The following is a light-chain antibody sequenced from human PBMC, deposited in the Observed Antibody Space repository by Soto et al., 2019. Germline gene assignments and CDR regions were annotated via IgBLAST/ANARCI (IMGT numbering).Light chain of an antibody. Sequence: QSALTQPASVSGSPGQSIAISCTGTSSDVGGYNCVSWYQQYPGKAPKLVIYDVINRPSGISSRFSGSKSGNTASLTISGLQDEDEADYYCSSCTSSSTYVFGTGTKLTVL. CDR1: SSDVGGYNC. J-gene: IGLJ1*01. CDR2: DVI. CDR3: SSCTSSSTYV. V-gene: IGLV2-14*01.